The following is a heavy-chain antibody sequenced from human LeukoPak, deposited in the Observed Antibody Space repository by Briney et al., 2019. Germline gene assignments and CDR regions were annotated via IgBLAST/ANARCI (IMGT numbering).Heavy chain of an antibody. J-gene: IGHJ6*03. CDR1: GFTFSSHW. CDR2: INEDGSDK. Sequence: GGSLRLSCAASGFTFSSHWMSWVRQAPGKGLEWVASINEDGSDKYYVDSVKGRFTISRDNAKNSLYLQMNSLRAEDTAVYYCARDRGIVGTTGYYYMDVWGKGTTVTVSS. D-gene: IGHD1-26*01. CDR3: ARDRGIVGTTGYYYMDV. V-gene: IGHV3-7*01.